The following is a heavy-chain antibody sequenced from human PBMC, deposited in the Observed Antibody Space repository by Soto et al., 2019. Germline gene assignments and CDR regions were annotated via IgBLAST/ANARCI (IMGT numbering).Heavy chain of an antibody. Sequence: PSETLSLTCTVSGGSISSSSYYWGWIRQPPGKGLEWIGSIYYSGSTYYNPSLKSRVTISVDTSKNQFSLKLSSVTAADTAVYYCARRTSYYGSNFYDWGQGTLVTVAS. J-gene: IGHJ4*02. CDR1: GGSISSSSYY. CDR3: ARRTSYYGSNFYD. CDR2: IYYSGST. V-gene: IGHV4-39*01. D-gene: IGHD3-10*01.